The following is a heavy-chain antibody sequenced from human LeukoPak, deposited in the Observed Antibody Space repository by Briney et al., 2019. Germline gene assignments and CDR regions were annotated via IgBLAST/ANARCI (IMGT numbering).Heavy chain of an antibody. CDR2: INSDESTT. CDR1: GFTFSNYW. V-gene: IGHV3-74*01. CDR3: AKDHYSSSWQGFDY. Sequence: PGGSLRLSCAASGFTFSNYWMHWVRQAPGKGLVWVSRINSDESTTNYADSVKGRFTISRDNAKNTLYLQMNSLRAEDTAVYYCAKDHYSSSWQGFDYWGQGTLVTVSS. D-gene: IGHD6-13*01. J-gene: IGHJ4*02.